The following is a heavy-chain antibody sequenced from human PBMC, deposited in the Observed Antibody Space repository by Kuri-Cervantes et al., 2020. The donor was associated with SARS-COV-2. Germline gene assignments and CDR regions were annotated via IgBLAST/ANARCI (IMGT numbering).Heavy chain of an antibody. CDR3: ARGRDKRYSSGSYYYYGMDA. V-gene: IGHV4-34*01. CDR2: INRSGST. CDR1: GGSFSGYY. D-gene: IGHD6-19*01. J-gene: IGHJ6*02. Sequence: SQTLSLTCAVYGGSFSGYYWSWIRQPPGKGLEWIGEINRSGSTNYNPSLKSRVTISVDTSKNQFSLKLSSVTAADTAVYYCARGRDKRYSSGSYYYYGMDAWGQGTTVTVSS.